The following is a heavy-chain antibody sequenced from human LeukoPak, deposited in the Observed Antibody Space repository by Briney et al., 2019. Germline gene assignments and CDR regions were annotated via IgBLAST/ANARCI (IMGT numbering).Heavy chain of an antibody. D-gene: IGHD5-18*01. Sequence: SVKVSCKASGGTFSSYAISWVRQAPGQGLEWMGRIIPILGIANYAQKFQGRVTITADESTSTAYMELSSLRSEDTAVYYCAREGSSRVDTAMDPGYYYYYYYMDVWGKGTTVTVS. CDR3: AREGSSRVDTAMDPGYYYYYYYMDV. CDR2: IIPILGIA. V-gene: IGHV1-69*04. J-gene: IGHJ6*03. CDR1: GGTFSSYA.